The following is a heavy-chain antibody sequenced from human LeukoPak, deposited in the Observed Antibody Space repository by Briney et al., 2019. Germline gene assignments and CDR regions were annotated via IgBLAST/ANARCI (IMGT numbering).Heavy chain of an antibody. CDR3: AKDLGYDSSGCYYRDFDY. CDR2: ISGSGGST. CDR1: GFTFSSYA. D-gene: IGHD3-22*01. Sequence: PGGSLRLSCAASGFTFSSYAMSWVRQAPGKGLEWVSAISGSGGSTYYADFVKGRFTISRDNSKNTLYLQMNSLRAEDTAVYYCAKDLGYDSSGCYYRDFDYWGQGTLVTVSS. J-gene: IGHJ4*02. V-gene: IGHV3-23*01.